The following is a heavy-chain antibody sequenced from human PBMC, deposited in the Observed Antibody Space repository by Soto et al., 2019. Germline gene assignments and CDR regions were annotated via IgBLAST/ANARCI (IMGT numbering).Heavy chain of an antibody. CDR3: ATDCSGGSCYLATYYYYGMDV. Sequence: QVQLVQSGAEVKKPGASVKVSCKASGYTFTSYGISWVRQAPGQGLEWMGWISAYNGNTNYAQKLQGRVTMTTDTSTXRAXMXPRSLRSDDTAVYYCATDCSGGSCYLATYYYYGMDVWGQGTTVTVSS. CDR2: ISAYNGNT. D-gene: IGHD2-15*01. J-gene: IGHJ6*02. CDR1: GYTFTSYG. V-gene: IGHV1-18*01.